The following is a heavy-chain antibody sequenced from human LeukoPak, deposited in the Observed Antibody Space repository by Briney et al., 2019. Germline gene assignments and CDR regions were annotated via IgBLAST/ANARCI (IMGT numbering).Heavy chain of an antibody. CDR2: IRSDGSSK. CDR3: ASRVIVSFDY. J-gene: IGHJ4*02. CDR1: GFTFSTYG. V-gene: IGHV3-30*02. Sequence: GGSLRLSCAASGFTFSTYGMHWVRQAPGRGLEWVAFIRSDGSSKYYADSVKGRFTISRDNSKNTLYLQMSSLRAEDTAVLYCASRVIVSFDYWGQGTLVTVSS. D-gene: IGHD2/OR15-2a*01.